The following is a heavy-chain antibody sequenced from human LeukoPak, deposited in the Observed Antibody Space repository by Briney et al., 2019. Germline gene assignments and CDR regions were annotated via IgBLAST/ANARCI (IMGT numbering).Heavy chain of an antibody. Sequence: ASVKVSCRAPGYTFTGYYMHWVRQAPGQGLEWMGWINPNSGGTNYAQKFQGRVTMTRDTSISTAYMELSRLRSDDTAVYYCARSSTSHPFDYWGQGTLVTVSS. J-gene: IGHJ4*02. CDR2: INPNSGGT. D-gene: IGHD5/OR15-5a*01. CDR1: GYTFTGYY. CDR3: ARSSTSHPFDY. V-gene: IGHV1-2*02.